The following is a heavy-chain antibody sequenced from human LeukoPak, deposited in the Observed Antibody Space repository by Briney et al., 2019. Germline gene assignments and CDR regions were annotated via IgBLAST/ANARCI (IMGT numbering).Heavy chain of an antibody. CDR3: ARALDYGDLYFDY. J-gene: IGHJ4*02. V-gene: IGHV3-30*03. Sequence: GGSLRLSCAASGFTFSSYGMHWVRQAPGKGLEWVAVISYDGSNKYYADSVKGRFTISRDNSKNTLYLQMNSLRAEDTAVYYCARALDYGDLYFDYWGQGTLVTVSS. D-gene: IGHD4-17*01. CDR2: ISYDGSNK. CDR1: GFTFSSYG.